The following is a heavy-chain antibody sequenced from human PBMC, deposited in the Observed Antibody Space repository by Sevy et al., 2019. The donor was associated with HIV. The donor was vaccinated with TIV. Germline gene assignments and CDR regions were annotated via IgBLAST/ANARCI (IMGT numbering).Heavy chain of an antibody. J-gene: IGHJ6*03. CDR2: IYYSGST. Sequence: LSLTCTVSGGSISSSSYYWGGIRQPPGKGLEWIGSIYYSGSTYYNPSLKSRVTISVDTSKNQFSLKLSSVTAADTAVYYCASLLPFSYYMDVWGKGTTVTVSS. V-gene: IGHV4-39*01. CDR1: GGSISSSSYY. CDR3: ASLLPFSYYMDV. D-gene: IGHD1-26*01.